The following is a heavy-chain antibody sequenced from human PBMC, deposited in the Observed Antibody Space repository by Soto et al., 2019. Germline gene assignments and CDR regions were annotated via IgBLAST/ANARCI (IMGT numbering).Heavy chain of an antibody. D-gene: IGHD3-22*01. V-gene: IGHV1-18*04. Sequence: HVQLIQSAPEVKRPGASVRVSCSASGYTFTSYGLNWVRRAPGQGLEWMGRIASHDGSTVSAQSFQGRLTLTRDTFTNTAYLELGAPTSDDTGLYFCWRNDGDDSTNFWGQGTLVTVSS. CDR3: WRNDGDDSTNF. J-gene: IGHJ4*02. CDR2: IASHDGST. CDR1: GYTFTSYG.